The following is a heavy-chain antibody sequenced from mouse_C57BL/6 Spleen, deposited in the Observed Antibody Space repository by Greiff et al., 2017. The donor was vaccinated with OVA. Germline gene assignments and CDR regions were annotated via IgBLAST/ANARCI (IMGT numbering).Heavy chain of an antibody. D-gene: IGHD2-5*01. J-gene: IGHJ1*03. Sequence: EVQVVESGPGLVKPSQSLSLTCSVTGYSITSGYYWNWIRQFPGNKLEWMGYISYDGSNNYNPSLKNRISITRDTSKNQFFLKLNSVTTEDTATYYCARDPSYYSNYWYFDVWGTGTTVTVSS. CDR3: ARDPSYYSNYWYFDV. CDR2: ISYDGSN. CDR1: GYSITSGYY. V-gene: IGHV3-6*01.